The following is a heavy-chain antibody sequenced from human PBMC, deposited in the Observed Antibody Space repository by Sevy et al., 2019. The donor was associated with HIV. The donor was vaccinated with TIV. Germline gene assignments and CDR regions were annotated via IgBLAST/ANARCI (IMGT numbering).Heavy chain of an antibody. V-gene: IGHV3-23*01. Sequence: GGSLRLSCAASGFTFSSFAMSWVRHIPGKGLEWVSTINARGGSASYSDSVKGRFTLSRDNSNNTVFLQMNRLRDENTAVYYCARPTPRIAPSSAAFFDYWGQGTLVTVSS. CDR2: INARGGSA. J-gene: IGHJ4*02. CDR1: GFTFSSFA. D-gene: IGHD1-26*01. CDR3: ARPTPRIAPSSAAFFDY.